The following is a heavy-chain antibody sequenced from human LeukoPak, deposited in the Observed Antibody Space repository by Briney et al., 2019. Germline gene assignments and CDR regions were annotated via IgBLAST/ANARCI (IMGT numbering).Heavy chain of an antibody. Sequence: PGGSLRLSCAASGFTFSSYAMSWVRQAPGKGLEWVSVIYSGGSTYYADSVKGRFTISRDNSKNTLYLQMNSLRAEDTAVYYCARDLGIAAAGREGYFDYWGQGTLVTVSS. CDR1: GFTFSSYA. V-gene: IGHV3-66*01. CDR2: IYSGGST. CDR3: ARDLGIAAAGREGYFDY. J-gene: IGHJ4*02. D-gene: IGHD6-13*01.